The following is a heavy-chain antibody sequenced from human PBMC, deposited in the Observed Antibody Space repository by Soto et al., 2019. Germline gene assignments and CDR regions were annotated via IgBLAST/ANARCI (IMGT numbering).Heavy chain of an antibody. Sequence: QVQLVQSGAEVKKPGASVKVSCKASGYNFIDFFLHWVRQAPGQGLEWMGWINPKNDDTNYAQKFQGRVTMTADSSTSTAHMELRSLKSDDTAVYYCARDLLPMTGTSNAAFVIWGQGTMVTVSS. CDR1: GYNFIDFF. CDR3: ARDLLPMTGTSNAAFVI. J-gene: IGHJ3*02. CDR2: INPKNDDT. V-gene: IGHV1-2*02. D-gene: IGHD1-7*01.